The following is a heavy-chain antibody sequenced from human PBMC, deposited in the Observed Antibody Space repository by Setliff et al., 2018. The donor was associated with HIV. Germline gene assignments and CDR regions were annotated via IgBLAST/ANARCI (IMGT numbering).Heavy chain of an antibody. J-gene: IGHJ4*02. V-gene: IGHV1-46*01. CDR2: INPSGDST. Sequence: ASVKVSCKASGYTFTSYYMHWVRQAPGQGLEWMGMINPSGDSTTYAQKFQGRVTVTRDTSTSTVYMELSSLRSEDTAVYYCARALTQRDYCSGWYETGYFDYWGQGTLVTVSS. CDR1: GYTFTSYY. CDR3: ARALTQRDYCSGWYETGYFDY. D-gene: IGHD6-19*01.